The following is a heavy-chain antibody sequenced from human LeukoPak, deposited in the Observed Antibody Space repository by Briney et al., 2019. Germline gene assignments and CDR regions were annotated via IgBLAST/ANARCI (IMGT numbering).Heavy chain of an antibody. CDR2: INHSGST. V-gene: IGHV4-34*01. CDR3: ARGFRLRDSNYWGP. Sequence: KPSETLSLTCAVYGVSFSGYYWSWIRQPPGKGLEWIGEINHSGSTNYNPSLKSRVTISVDTSKNQFSLKLSSVTAADTAVYYCARGFRLRDSNYWGPWGQGTLVTVSS. J-gene: IGHJ5*02. CDR1: GVSFSGYY. D-gene: IGHD4-11*01.